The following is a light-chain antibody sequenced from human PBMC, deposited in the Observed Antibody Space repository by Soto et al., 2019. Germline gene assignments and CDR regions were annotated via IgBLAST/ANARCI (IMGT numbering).Light chain of an antibody. CDR3: QESYSTPIP. Sequence: MKMTQSASTGSGPGGGGGGAGGRARRTVSTWLAWCQQKPGKAPKLLIYDASTLERGVPSRFSGTGSGTEFTLTISSLQPHDVATDYCQESYSTPIPFGQGTRLE. J-gene: IGKJ5*01. CDR1: RTVSTW. CDR2: DAS. V-gene: IGKV1-5*01.